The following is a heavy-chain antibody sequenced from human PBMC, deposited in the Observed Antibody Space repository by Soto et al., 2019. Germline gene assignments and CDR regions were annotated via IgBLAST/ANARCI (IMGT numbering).Heavy chain of an antibody. Sequence: ASVKVSSNVSGYTLTELSMHGVRQAPGKGLEWMGGFDPEDGETIYAQKFQGRVTMTEDTSTDTAYMELSSLRSEDTAVYYCATAGAAVAGTNYYGMDVWGQGTTVTVSS. CDR3: ATAGAAVAGTNYYGMDV. V-gene: IGHV1-24*01. J-gene: IGHJ6*02. CDR1: GYTLTELS. CDR2: FDPEDGET. D-gene: IGHD6-19*01.